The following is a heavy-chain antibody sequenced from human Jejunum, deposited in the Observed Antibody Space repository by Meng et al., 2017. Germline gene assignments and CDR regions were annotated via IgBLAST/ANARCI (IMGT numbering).Heavy chain of an antibody. D-gene: IGHD3-22*01. CDR1: GFNVHGYA. CDR2: VSFDGTET. V-gene: IGHV3-30*01. J-gene: IGHJ5*02. CDR3: ARSGGFSSEYP. Sequence: QGMLGGSGGGVVQPGRSLRLSCAASGFNVHGYAMHWVRQAPGKGLEWVAGVSFDGTETFYADSVKGRFTISRDNSKNTLFLQMNGLRPDDAAMYYCARSGGFSSEYPWGQGTLVTVSS.